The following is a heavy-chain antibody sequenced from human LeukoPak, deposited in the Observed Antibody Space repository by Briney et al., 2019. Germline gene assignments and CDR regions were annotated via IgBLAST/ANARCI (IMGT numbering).Heavy chain of an antibody. V-gene: IGHV1-46*01. Sequence: ASVKVSCKASGYTFTSYYMHWVRQAPGQGLEWMGIINPSGGSTSYAQKFQGRVTMTRDMSTSTVYMELSSLRSEDTAVCYCAREGGTGNWFDPWGQGTLVTVSS. CDR1: GYTFTSYY. D-gene: IGHD1-14*01. CDR3: AREGGTGNWFDP. CDR2: INPSGGST. J-gene: IGHJ5*02.